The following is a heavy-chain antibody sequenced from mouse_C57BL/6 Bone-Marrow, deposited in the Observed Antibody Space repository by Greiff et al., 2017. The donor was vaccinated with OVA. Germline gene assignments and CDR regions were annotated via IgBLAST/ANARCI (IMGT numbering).Heavy chain of an antibody. V-gene: IGHV10-1*01. Sequence: GGGLVQPKGSLKLSCAASGFSFNTYAMNWVRQAPGKGLEWVARIRSKSNNYATYYADSVKDRFTISRDDSESMLYLQMNNLKTEVTAMYYCVRQSYYDWYFDVWGTGTTVTVSS. J-gene: IGHJ1*03. D-gene: IGHD2-1*01. CDR1: GFSFNTYA. CDR2: IRSKSNNYAT. CDR3: VRQSYYDWYFDV.